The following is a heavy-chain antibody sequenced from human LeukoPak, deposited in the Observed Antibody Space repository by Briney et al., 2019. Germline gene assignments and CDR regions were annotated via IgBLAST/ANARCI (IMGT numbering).Heavy chain of an antibody. Sequence: SETLSLTCTASGGSISSYYWSWIRQPPGKGLEWIGYIYYSGSTNYNPSLKSRVTISVDTSKNQFSLKLSSVTAADTAVYYCARREKQWLVLDYWGQGTLVTVSS. CDR2: IYYSGST. CDR1: GGSISSYY. CDR3: ARREKQWLVLDY. D-gene: IGHD6-19*01. V-gene: IGHV4-59*08. J-gene: IGHJ4*02.